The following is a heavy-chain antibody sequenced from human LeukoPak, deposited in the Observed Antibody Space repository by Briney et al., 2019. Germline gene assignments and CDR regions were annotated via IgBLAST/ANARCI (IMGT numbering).Heavy chain of an antibody. CDR1: GYTFTSYG. J-gene: IGHJ4*02. D-gene: IGHD3-22*01. CDR3: ATSTYYYDSSGYVLDY. CDR2: ISAYNGNT. Sequence: ASVKVSCKASGYTFTSYGISWVRQAPGQGLEWMGWISAYNGNTNYAQKLQGRVTMTTDTSTSTAYMELSSLRSEDTAVYYCATSTYYYDSSGYVLDYWGQGTLVTVSS. V-gene: IGHV1-18*01.